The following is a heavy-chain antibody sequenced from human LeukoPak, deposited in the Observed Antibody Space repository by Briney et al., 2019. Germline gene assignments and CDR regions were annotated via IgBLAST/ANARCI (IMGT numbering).Heavy chain of an antibody. V-gene: IGHV4-39*07. CDR2: IYENGNT. D-gene: IGHD6-25*01. CDR3: ARATAAPSSYYFDH. CDR1: GGSIRSSHSF. J-gene: IGHJ4*02. Sequence: SETLSLTCSVSGGSIRSSHSFWGWIRQPLGKGLEWIATIYENGNTYYSPSLKSRVTISVDTSNNEFSLNLNSVTAADTAMYYCARATAAPSSYYFDHWGQGTLVTVSS.